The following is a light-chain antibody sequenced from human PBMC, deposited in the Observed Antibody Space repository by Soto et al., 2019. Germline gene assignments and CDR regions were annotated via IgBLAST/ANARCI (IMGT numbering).Light chain of an antibody. Sequence: EIMLTQSPGTLYLSQGEGATLSCRASQSGISSYLAWYQQKPGQAPRLLIYGASSRATGIPDRFSDSGSGTDFSLTSSRLAPEDFAVYYCQQYASSPGTSGQGNKVVI. CDR3: QQYASSPGT. J-gene: IGKJ1*01. CDR2: GAS. CDR1: QSGISSY. V-gene: IGKV3-20*01.